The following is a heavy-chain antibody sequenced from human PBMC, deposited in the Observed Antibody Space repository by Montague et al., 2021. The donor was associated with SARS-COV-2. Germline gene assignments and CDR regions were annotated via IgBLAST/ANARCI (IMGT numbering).Heavy chain of an antibody. J-gene: IGHJ4*02. V-gene: IGHV4-34*01. CDR2: INQSGRT. CDR1: GGSLSGYY. D-gene: IGHD3-10*01. CDR3: ARRGSSVWGVAVSAELDY. Sequence: SETLSLTCAVYGGSLSGYYWNWIRQHPEKGLEWIGEINQSGRTNNNPSLKSRVIISVDTSKNQFSLKLSSVTAADTAVYYCARRGSSVWGVAVSAELDYWGQGILVIVSS.